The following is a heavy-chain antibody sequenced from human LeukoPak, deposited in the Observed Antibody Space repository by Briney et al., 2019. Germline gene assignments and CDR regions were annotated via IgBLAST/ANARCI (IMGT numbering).Heavy chain of an antibody. V-gene: IGHV4-59*01. D-gene: IGHD4-17*01. CDR2: IHSSGST. CDR3: ARSNGHYLYSFDY. Sequence: SETLSLTWTVSAGSISNYSWNWIRQPPGKGLEWIGYIHSSGSTHYNPSLKSRLTMSVDTSQNKFSLKLSSVTAADTAGYYCARSNGHYLYSFDYWGQGILVTVSS. CDR1: AGSISNYS. J-gene: IGHJ4*02.